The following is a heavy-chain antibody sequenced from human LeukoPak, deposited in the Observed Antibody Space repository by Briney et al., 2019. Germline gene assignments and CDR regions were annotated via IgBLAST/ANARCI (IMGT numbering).Heavy chain of an antibody. D-gene: IGHD2-2*01. CDR2: IYSGGST. Sequence: GGSLRLSCAASGFTFSSYEMNWVRQAPGKGLEWVSVIYSGGSTYYADSVKGRFTISRDNSKNTLYLQMNSLRAEDTAVYYCAPSSNDWGQGTLVTVSS. J-gene: IGHJ1*01. CDR1: GFTFSSYE. V-gene: IGHV3-53*01. CDR3: APSSND.